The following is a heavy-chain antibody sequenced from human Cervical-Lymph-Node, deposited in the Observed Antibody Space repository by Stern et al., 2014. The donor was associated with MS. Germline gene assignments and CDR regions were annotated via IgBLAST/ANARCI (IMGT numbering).Heavy chain of an antibody. V-gene: IGHV1-3*01. CDR2: INGGPGTT. D-gene: IGHD4-11*01. J-gene: IGHJ4*02. CDR1: GYNFIDHS. CDR3: ARQPDYSDFLDF. Sequence: VQLVESGAEVKKPGDSMTISCKTSGYNFIDHSIHWVRQAPGQRLEWMGWINGGPGTTKYSQKFQGRVSFTRDKAASAAYMDLSSLSPDDTAVYYCARQPDYSDFLDFWGQGTLVTVSS.